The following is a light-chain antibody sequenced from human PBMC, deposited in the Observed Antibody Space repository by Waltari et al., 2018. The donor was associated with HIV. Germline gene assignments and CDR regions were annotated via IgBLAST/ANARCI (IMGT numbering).Light chain of an antibody. CDR3: QSYDSSLSGWV. CDR2: GNN. J-gene: IGLJ3*02. CDR1: SSNIGADYD. Sequence: QSVLTQPPSASGAPGQRVTISCNGTSSNIGADYDVHWSQQFPGTAPTLLIYGNNKRPSGVPDRFSGSKSGTSASLAITGLQAKDEADYYCQSYDSSLSGWVFGGGTTLTVL. V-gene: IGLV1-40*01.